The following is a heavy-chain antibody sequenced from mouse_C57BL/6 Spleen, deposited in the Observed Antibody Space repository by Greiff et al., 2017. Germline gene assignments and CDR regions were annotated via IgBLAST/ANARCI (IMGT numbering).Heavy chain of an antibody. CDR3: ARSSYYRSSYFDY. Sequence: QVQLKESGAELVRPGTSVKMSCKASGYTFTNYWIGWAKQRPGHGLEWIGDIYPGGGYTNYNEKFKGKATLTADKSSSTAYMQFSSLTSEDSAIYYCARSSYYRSSYFDYWGQGTTLTVSS. D-gene: IGHD1-1*01. J-gene: IGHJ2*01. V-gene: IGHV1-63*01. CDR2: IYPGGGYT. CDR1: GYTFTNYW.